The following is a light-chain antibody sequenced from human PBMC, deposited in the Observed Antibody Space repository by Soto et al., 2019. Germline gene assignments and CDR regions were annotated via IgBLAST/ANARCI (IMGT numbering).Light chain of an antibody. CDR2: DSS. V-gene: IGKV3-15*01. CDR1: QNFSSN. Sequence: EIVMTQSPATLSVSPGERATLSCRASQNFSSNLAWYQQKPGQAPRLLMYDSSTRATGIPPRFSGSGSGTDFTLTISRLEPEDFAVYYCQQYGNSPITFGQGTRLE. CDR3: QQYGNSPIT. J-gene: IGKJ5*01.